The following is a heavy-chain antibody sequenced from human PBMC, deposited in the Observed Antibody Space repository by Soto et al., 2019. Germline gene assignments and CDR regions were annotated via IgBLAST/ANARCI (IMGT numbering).Heavy chain of an antibody. V-gene: IGHV4-34*01. J-gene: IGHJ4*02. Sequence: QVQLQQWGAGLLKPSETLSLTCAVYGGSFSGYYWSWIRQPPGKGLEWIGEVDHSGSTSYNPSLKSRVTRSLDTSKNQFSLKLTSVTAADTAVYYCASYNGWFYRTYFDSWGQGTLVTVSS. D-gene: IGHD6-19*01. CDR2: VDHSGST. CDR1: GGSFSGYY. CDR3: ASYNGWFYRTYFDS.